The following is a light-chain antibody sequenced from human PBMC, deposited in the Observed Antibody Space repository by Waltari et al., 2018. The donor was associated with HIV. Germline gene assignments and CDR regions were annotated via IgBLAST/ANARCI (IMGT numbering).Light chain of an antibody. CDR3: SSYAGSNTLI. Sequence: QSALPQPPSASGSPGPSVTISCTGTSSDVGAYHSVSWYQQHPGKAPKLIIYEVTKRPSGVPDRFSASKSGNTASLTVSGLQTDDEADYYCSSYAGSNTLIFGGGTNLIVL. J-gene: IGLJ2*01. CDR2: EVT. V-gene: IGLV2-8*01. CDR1: SSDVGAYHS.